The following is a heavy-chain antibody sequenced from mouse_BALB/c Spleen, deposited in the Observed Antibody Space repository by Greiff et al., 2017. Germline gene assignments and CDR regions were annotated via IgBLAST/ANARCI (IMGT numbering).Heavy chain of an antibody. CDR3: TRSITTVVATRAMDY. Sequence: QVQLKESGAELVKPGASVKLSCKASGYTFTSYYMYWVKQRPGQGLEWIGEINPSNGGTNFNEKFKSKATLTVDKSSSTAYMQLSSLTSEDSAVYYCTRSITTVVATRAMDYWGQGTSVTVSS. CDR1: GYTFTSYY. CDR2: INPSNGGT. J-gene: IGHJ4*01. D-gene: IGHD1-1*01. V-gene: IGHV1S81*02.